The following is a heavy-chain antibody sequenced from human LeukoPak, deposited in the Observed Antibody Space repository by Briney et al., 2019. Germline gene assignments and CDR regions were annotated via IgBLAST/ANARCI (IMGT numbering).Heavy chain of an antibody. CDR1: GFTFSSYG. J-gene: IGHJ4*02. V-gene: IGHV3-30*02. Sequence: PGGSLRLSCAASGFTFSSYGMHWVRQAPGKGLEWVAFIHSDGSNKYYADSVKGRFTISRDNSKNTLYLQMNSLRAEDTAVYYCARTIYCSSTSCYTGNDWGQGTLVTVSS. CDR3: ARTIYCSSTSCYTGND. D-gene: IGHD2-2*02. CDR2: IHSDGSNK.